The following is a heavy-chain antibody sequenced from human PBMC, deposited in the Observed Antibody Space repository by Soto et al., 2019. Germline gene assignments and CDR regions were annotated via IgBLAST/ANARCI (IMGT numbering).Heavy chain of an antibody. V-gene: IGHV1-18*03. J-gene: IGHJ6*02. CDR1: GYTFTSYG. D-gene: IGHD6-6*01. Sequence: QVQLVQSGAEVKKPGASVKVSCKASGYTFTSYGISWVRQAPGQGLEWMGWISAYNGNTNYAQKLQGRVTMTTDTSTSTAYMELRSLRSDDMAVYYCARSTAAASYYYYYGMDVWGQGTTVTVSS. CDR3: ARSTAAASYYYYYGMDV. CDR2: ISAYNGNT.